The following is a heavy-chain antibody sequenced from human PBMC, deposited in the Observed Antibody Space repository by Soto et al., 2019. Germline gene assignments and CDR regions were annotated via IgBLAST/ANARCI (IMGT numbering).Heavy chain of an antibody. J-gene: IGHJ4*02. CDR3: AKSKLGELLSHY. CDR1: GFTFSSYG. V-gene: IGHV3-30*18. Sequence: PGGSLRLSCAASGFTFSSYGMHWVRQAPGKGLEWVAVISYDGSNKYYADSVKGRFTISRDNSKNTLYLQMNSLRAEDTAVYYCAKSKLGELLSHYWGQGTLVTVSS. D-gene: IGHD3-10*01. CDR2: ISYDGSNK.